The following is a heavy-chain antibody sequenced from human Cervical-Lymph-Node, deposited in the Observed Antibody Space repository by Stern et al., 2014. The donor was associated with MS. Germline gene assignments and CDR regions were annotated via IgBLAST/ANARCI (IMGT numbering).Heavy chain of an antibody. CDR1: GFKFDDFA. V-gene: IGHV3-9*01. CDR3: AKADNYAAGIDA. Sequence: MQLVQSGGGMVQPGRSLRLSCEASGFKFDDFAMHWVRQAPGKGLEWVSGLGWNSEGRGAADSVQGRFTISRDNATSSLYLQMNSLTAEDTALYYCAKADNYAAGIDAWGQGTLVVVSS. D-gene: IGHD3-16*01. CDR2: LGWNSEGR. J-gene: IGHJ5*02.